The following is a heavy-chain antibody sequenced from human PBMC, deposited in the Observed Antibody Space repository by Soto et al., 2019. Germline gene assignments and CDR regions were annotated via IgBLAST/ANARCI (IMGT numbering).Heavy chain of an antibody. CDR3: ARGGAARPFDY. V-gene: IGHV1-3*01. CDR2: INAGNGNP. J-gene: IGHJ4*02. Sequence: QVQLVQSGAEVKKPGASVKVSCKASGSTFTSYAMHWVRQAPGQRLEWMGWINAGNGNPKYSQKFQGRVTITRDTSASTAYMELSSLRAEDTAVYYGARGGAARPFDYWGQGTLVTVSS. D-gene: IGHD6-6*01. CDR1: GSTFTSYA.